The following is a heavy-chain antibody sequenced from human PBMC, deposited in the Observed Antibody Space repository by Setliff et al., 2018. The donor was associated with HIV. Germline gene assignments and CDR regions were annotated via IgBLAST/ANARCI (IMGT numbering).Heavy chain of an antibody. CDR3: AIDGLSYNILPGSIAYFHSGMDV. V-gene: IGHV1-18*01. J-gene: IGHJ6*02. CDR1: GYTISAHG. D-gene: IGHD3-9*01. Sequence: VQVSCKASGYTISAHGVSWVRHVPGHGLEWMGWISGDTGDIKYSQRFEGRLTMTTETSTNTAYMELRSLRSDDTAVYYCAIDGLSYNILPGSIAYFHSGMDVWGQGTTVIVS. CDR2: ISGDTGDI.